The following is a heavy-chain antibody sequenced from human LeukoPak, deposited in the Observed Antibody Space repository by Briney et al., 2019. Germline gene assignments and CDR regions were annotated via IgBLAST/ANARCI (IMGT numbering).Heavy chain of an antibody. Sequence: SETLSLTCAVSGGSIISSNYYWGWIRQPPGKGLEWIGNIYYTGSPYYNPSLKSRVTISVDTSKNQFSLKVSSVTAADTAVYYCARNLYDSGGYYLGLDYWGQGTLVTVSS. CDR1: GGSIISSNYY. V-gene: IGHV4-39*01. D-gene: IGHD3-22*01. CDR3: ARNLYDSGGYYLGLDY. J-gene: IGHJ4*02. CDR2: IYYTGSP.